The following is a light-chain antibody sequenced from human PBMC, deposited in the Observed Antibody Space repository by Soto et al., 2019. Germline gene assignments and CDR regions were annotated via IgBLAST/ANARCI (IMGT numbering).Light chain of an antibody. Sequence: DSQMTQSPSSVSASVGDRVTITCQASQDISNYLNWYQQKPGKAPKLLIYDASNLETGVPSRFSGSGSGTDFTFTISSLQPEDIATYYCQQYDNLPLTFGPGTKVDIK. J-gene: IGKJ3*01. CDR1: QDISNY. V-gene: IGKV1-33*01. CDR2: DAS. CDR3: QQYDNLPLT.